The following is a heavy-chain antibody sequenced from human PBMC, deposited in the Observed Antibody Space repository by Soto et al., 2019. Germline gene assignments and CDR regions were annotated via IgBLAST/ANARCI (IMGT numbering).Heavy chain of an antibody. J-gene: IGHJ4*02. CDR1: GFTFSSYG. Sequence: GGSLRLSCAASGFTFSSYGMHWVRQAPGKGLEWVAVISYDGSNKYYADSVKGRFTISRDNSKNTLHLQMNSLRAEDTAVYYCAKPGSYYNYWGQGTLVTVSS. V-gene: IGHV3-30*18. D-gene: IGHD1-26*01. CDR2: ISYDGSNK. CDR3: AKPGSYYNY.